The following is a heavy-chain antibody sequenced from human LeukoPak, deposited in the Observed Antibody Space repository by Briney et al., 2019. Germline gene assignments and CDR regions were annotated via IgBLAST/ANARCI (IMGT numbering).Heavy chain of an antibody. D-gene: IGHD1-14*01. J-gene: IGHJ4*02. V-gene: IGHV4-59*12. CDR3: ARDSWRNGIFDY. Sequence: SETLSLTCTVSGDSIRNYYWSWIRQPPGKGLEWIGYISYNGNTNHNPSLKSRVAISVDTSKNQFSLKLSSVTAADTAVYYCARDSWRNGIFDYWGQGTLVTVSS. CDR1: GDSIRNYY. CDR2: ISYNGNT.